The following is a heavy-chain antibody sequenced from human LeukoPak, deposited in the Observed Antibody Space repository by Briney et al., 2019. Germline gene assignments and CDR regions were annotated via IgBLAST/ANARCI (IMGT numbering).Heavy chain of an antibody. Sequence: GGSRRLSCEASGFTLSRYEMNWVRQTPGKGLEGISYVDTSGTIIYYADSVKGRFTISRDNVRHSVYLQMYGLRAEDTAVYYCVRDTLTTSNYWGQGTLVTVSS. J-gene: IGHJ4*02. D-gene: IGHD4-17*01. CDR3: VRDTLTTSNY. CDR2: VDTSGTII. V-gene: IGHV3-48*03. CDR1: GFTLSRYE.